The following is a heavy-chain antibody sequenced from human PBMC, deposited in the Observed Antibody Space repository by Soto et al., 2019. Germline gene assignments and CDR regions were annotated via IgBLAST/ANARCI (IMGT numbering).Heavy chain of an antibody. CDR1: GGSSSSYY. D-gene: IGHD5-12*01. J-gene: IGHJ3*02. V-gene: IGHV4-59*01. CDR2: IYYSGST. Sequence: SGTLSLTCTVSGGSSSSYYWSWIRQPPGKGLEWIGHIYYSGSTNYNPSLKSRVTISVDTSKNQFSLKLSSVTAADTAVYYCARAGEMATIYAFDIWGQGTMVT. CDR3: ARAGEMATIYAFDI.